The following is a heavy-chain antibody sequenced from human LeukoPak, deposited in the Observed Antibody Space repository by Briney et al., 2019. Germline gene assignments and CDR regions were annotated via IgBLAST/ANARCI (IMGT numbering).Heavy chain of an antibody. Sequence: PGGSLRLSCAASGFTSSSYWMSWVRQAPGKGLEWVANIKQDGSEKYYVDSVKGRFTISRDNAKNSLYLQMNSLRAEDTAVYYCARALLWFGYEAHYYFDYWGQGTLVSVSS. J-gene: IGHJ4*02. CDR2: IKQDGSEK. CDR1: GFTSSSYW. V-gene: IGHV3-7*01. CDR3: ARALLWFGYEAHYYFDY. D-gene: IGHD3-10*01.